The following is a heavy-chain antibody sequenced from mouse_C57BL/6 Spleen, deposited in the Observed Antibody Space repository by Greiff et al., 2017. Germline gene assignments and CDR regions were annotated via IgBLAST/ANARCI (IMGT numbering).Heavy chain of an antibody. CDR3: TRDYYYGSSFYWYFDV. Sequence: EVNVVESGEGLVKPGGSLKLSCAASGFTFSSYAMSWVRQTPEKRLEWVAYISSGGDYIYYADTVKGRFTISRDNARNTLYLQMSSLKSEDTAMYYCTRDYYYGSSFYWYFDVWGTGTTVTVSS. CDR1: GFTFSSYA. J-gene: IGHJ1*03. V-gene: IGHV5-9-1*02. D-gene: IGHD1-1*01. CDR2: ISSGGDYI.